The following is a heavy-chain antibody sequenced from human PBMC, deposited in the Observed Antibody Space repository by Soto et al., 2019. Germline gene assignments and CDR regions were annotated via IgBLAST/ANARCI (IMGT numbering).Heavy chain of an antibody. V-gene: IGHV4-59*01. CDR1: GGSISSYY. J-gene: IGHJ4*02. D-gene: IGHD5-12*01. CDR2: IYYSGST. CDR3: ARAYGGYADY. Sequence: QVQLQESGPGLVKPSETLSLTCTVSGGSISSYYWSWIRQPPGKGLEWIGYIYYSGSTNYHPSLKSRVPISVDTSKNQFSLKLSSVTAADTAVYYCARAYGGYADYWGQGALVTVSS.